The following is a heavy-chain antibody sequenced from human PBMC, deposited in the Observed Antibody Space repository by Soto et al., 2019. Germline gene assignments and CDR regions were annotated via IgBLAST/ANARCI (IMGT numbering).Heavy chain of an antibody. Sequence: EVQLVESGGGLVKPGRSLRLSCTASGFTFGDYAMSWFRQAPGKGLEWVGFIRSKAYGGTTEYAASVKGRFTISRDDSKSIAYLQMNSLKTEDTAVYYCTRSPVGKRFGELSDYWGQGTLVTVSS. CDR2: IRSKAYGGTT. CDR3: TRSPVGKRFGELSDY. D-gene: IGHD3-10*01. CDR1: GFTFGDYA. V-gene: IGHV3-49*05. J-gene: IGHJ4*02.